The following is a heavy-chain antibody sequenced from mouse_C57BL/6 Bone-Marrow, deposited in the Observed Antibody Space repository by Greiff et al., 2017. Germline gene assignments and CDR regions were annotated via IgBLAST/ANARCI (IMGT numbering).Heavy chain of an antibody. D-gene: IGHD1-1*01. CDR1: GYTFTSYW. CDR3: ARRTVVALDYFDY. J-gene: IGHJ2*01. V-gene: IGHV1-64*01. Sequence: QVQLQQPGAALVKPGASVKLSCKASGYTFTSYWMHWVKQRPGQGLEWIGMIHPNSGSTNYNEKFKSKATLTVDKSSSTAYMQLSSLTSEGTAVYYCARRTVVALDYFDYWGQGTTLTVSS. CDR2: IHPNSGST.